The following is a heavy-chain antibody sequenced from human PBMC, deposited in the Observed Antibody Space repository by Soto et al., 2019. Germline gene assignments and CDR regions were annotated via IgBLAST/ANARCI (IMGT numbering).Heavy chain of an antibody. V-gene: IGHV3-33*01. CDR3: ARDLAPNFYSGSYFDY. Sequence: GGSLRLSCAASGFTFSNYGIHWVRQAPGKGLECVAVIFYDGSNKYYADSVKGRFTISRDNSENTVYLQMNSLRAEDTAVYFCARDLAPNFYSGSYFDYWGQGSLVTVSS. D-gene: IGHD6-19*01. CDR2: IFYDGSNK. CDR1: GFTFSNYG. J-gene: IGHJ4*02.